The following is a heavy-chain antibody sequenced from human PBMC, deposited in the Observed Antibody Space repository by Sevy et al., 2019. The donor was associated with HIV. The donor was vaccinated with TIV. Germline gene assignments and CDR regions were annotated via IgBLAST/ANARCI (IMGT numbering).Heavy chain of an antibody. Sequence: GGSLRLSCAASGFTFSNAWMSWVRQAPGKGLEWVGRIKSKTDGGTTEYAAPVKGRFPTSRDDSKNTLYLQMNSLKTEETAVYYGTTGGDSCSWSEGSYYDNYNYMDVWGKGTTVTVSS. J-gene: IGHJ6*03. CDR3: TTGGDSCSWSEGSYYDNYNYMDV. CDR2: IKSKTDGGTT. D-gene: IGHD6-13*01. V-gene: IGHV3-15*01. CDR1: GFTFSNAW.